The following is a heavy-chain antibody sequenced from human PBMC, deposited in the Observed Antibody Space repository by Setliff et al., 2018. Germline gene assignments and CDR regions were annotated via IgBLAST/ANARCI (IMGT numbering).Heavy chain of an antibody. Sequence: PSETLSLTCTVSGGSISSSSYYWGWIRQPPGKGLEWIGTIYYTGNTNYNPSLQSRATISIDTSKNQISLKITSVTAADTALYSCAGTPARGTTWLSPFDYWGQGIQVTAPQ. CDR1: GGSISSSSYY. CDR3: AGTPARGTTWLSPFDY. J-gene: IGHJ4*02. V-gene: IGHV4-39*01. CDR2: IYYTGNT. D-gene: IGHD3-9*01.